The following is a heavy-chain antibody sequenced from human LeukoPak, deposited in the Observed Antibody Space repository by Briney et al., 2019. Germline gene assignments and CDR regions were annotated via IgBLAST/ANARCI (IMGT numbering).Heavy chain of an antibody. CDR3: ARDRIAVAGSV. Sequence: PGGSLRLSCTASGSTFSSYAMSWVRQAPGKGLEWVSVIYSGGSTYYADSVKGRFTISRDNSKNTLYLQMNSLRAEDTAVYYCARDRIAVAGSVWGQGTLVTVSS. D-gene: IGHD6-19*01. V-gene: IGHV3-66*02. CDR2: IYSGGST. CDR1: GSTFSSYA. J-gene: IGHJ4*02.